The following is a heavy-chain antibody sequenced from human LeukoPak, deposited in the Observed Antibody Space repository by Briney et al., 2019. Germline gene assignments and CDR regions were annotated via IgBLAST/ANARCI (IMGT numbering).Heavy chain of an antibody. CDR1: GFTFSSYA. Sequence: GGSLRLSWAASGFTFSSYAMSWVRQAPGKGLEWVSAISGSGGSTYYADSVKGRFTISRDNSKNTLYLQMNSLRAEDTAVYYCAKDRDSSSWYGTYFDYWGQGTLVTVSS. J-gene: IGHJ4*02. V-gene: IGHV3-23*01. CDR3: AKDRDSSSWYGTYFDY. CDR2: ISGSGGST. D-gene: IGHD6-13*01.